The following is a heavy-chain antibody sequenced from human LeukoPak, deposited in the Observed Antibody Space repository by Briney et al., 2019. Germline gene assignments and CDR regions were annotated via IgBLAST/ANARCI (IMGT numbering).Heavy chain of an antibody. J-gene: IGHJ4*02. Sequence: GGSLRLSCAASGFTFSSSWMSWVRQALGKGLEWVAHIKQDGSDKYYVDSVKGRFTISRDNAKNSLYLQLNSLRVEDTAMYYCARHSSGSYYTYWGQGTLVTVSS. CDR2: IKQDGSDK. D-gene: IGHD3-10*01. CDR3: ARHSSGSYYTY. CDR1: GFTFSSSW. V-gene: IGHV3-7*01.